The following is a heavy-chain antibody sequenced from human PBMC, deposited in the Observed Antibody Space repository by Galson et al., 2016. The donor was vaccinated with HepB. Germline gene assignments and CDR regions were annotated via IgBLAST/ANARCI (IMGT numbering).Heavy chain of an antibody. Sequence: PALVKPTQTLTLTCSFSGFSLSTSGEGVGWIRQPPGKALEWLALIYWDDDKRYSPSLKSRLTITKDTSKNQVVLTMTNMDPVDTATYYCAHSGYEFWSSYYISGRFYFDNWGQGTLVTVSS. CDR2: IYWDDDK. CDR3: AHSGYEFWSSYYISGRFYFDN. J-gene: IGHJ4*02. D-gene: IGHD3-3*01. CDR1: GFSLSTSGEG. V-gene: IGHV2-5*02.